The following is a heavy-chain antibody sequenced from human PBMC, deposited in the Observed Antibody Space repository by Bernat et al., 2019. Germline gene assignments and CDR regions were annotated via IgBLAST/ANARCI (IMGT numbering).Heavy chain of an antibody. CDR3: AKDRGYNWNGLFDY. CDR2: ISSSSSYI. V-gene: IGHV3-21*04. Sequence: EVQLVESGGGLVKPGGSLRLSCAASGFTFSSYSMNWVRQAPGKGLEWVSSISSSSSYIYYADSVKGRFTISRDNAKNSLYLQMNSLRAEDTAVYYCAKDRGYNWNGLFDYWGQGTLVTVSS. J-gene: IGHJ4*02. D-gene: IGHD1-20*01. CDR1: GFTFSSYS.